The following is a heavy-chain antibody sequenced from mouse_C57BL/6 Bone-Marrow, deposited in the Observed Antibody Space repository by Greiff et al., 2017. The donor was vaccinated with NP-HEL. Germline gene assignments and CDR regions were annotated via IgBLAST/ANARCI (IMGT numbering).Heavy chain of an antibody. CDR2: ISGGGGNT. CDR3: ARHLGYYGYDGGAMDY. CDR1: GFTFSSYT. Sequence: DVMLVESGGGLVKPGGSLKLSCAASGFTFSSYTMSWVRQTPEKRLEWVATISGGGGNTYYPDSVKGRFTISRDNAKNTLYLQMSSLRSEDTALYYCARHLGYYGYDGGAMDYWGQGTSVTVSS. V-gene: IGHV5-9*01. J-gene: IGHJ4*01. D-gene: IGHD2-2*01.